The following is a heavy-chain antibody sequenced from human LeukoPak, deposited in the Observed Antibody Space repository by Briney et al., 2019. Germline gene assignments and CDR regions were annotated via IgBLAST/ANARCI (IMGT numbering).Heavy chain of an antibody. CDR1: GGSISSSSYY. Sequence: SETLSLTCTVSGGSISSSSYYWGWIRQPPGTGLEWIGSIYYSGSTYYNPSLKSRVTISVDTSKNQFSLKLSSVTAADTAVYYCARLTLYDQAYHYYYGMDVWGQGTTVTVSS. D-gene: IGHD2-2*02. CDR2: IYYSGST. V-gene: IGHV4-39*01. CDR3: ARLTLYDQAYHYYYGMDV. J-gene: IGHJ6*02.